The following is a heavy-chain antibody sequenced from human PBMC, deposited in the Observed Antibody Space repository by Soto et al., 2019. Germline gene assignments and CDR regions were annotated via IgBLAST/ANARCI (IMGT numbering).Heavy chain of an antibody. D-gene: IGHD5-18*01. CDR1: GFTFSSYS. J-gene: IGHJ4*02. Sequence: EVQLVESGGGLDKPGGSLRLSCAASGFTFSSYSMNWVRQAPGKGLEWVSSISSSSSYIYYADYADSVKGRFTISRDNAKNSLYLQMNSLRAEDTAVYYFARYYSYGYSFGYWCQGTLVTVSS. V-gene: IGHV3-21*01. CDR2: ISSSSSYI. CDR3: ARYYSYGYSFGY.